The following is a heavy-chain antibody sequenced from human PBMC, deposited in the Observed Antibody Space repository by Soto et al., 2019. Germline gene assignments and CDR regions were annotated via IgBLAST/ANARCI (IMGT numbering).Heavy chain of an antibody. J-gene: IGHJ6*02. CDR2: ISSSGSTI. Sequence: QVQLVESGGGLVKPGGSLRLSCAASGFTFSDYYMSWIRQAPGKGLEWVSYISSSGSTIYYADSVKGRFTISRDNAKNSLYLQMNSLRAEDTDVYYCTRVGRDGYNWYYYYGMDVWGQGTTVTVSS. V-gene: IGHV3-11*01. D-gene: IGHD5-12*01. CDR3: TRVGRDGYNWYYYYGMDV. CDR1: GFTFSDYY.